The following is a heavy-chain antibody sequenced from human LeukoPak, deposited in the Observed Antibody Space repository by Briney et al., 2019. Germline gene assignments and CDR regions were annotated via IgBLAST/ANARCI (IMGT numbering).Heavy chain of an antibody. CDR1: GGSISSYY. CDR3: ARAKQGDCSSTSCYFGYYYYYMDV. J-gene: IGHJ6*03. V-gene: IGHV4-59*01. Sequence: SETLSVTCTVSGGSISSYYWSWIRQPPGKGLEWIGYIYYSGSTNYNPSLKSRVTISVDTSKNQFPLKLSSVTAADTAVYYCARAKQGDCSSTSCYFGYYYYYMDVWGKGTTVTVSS. CDR2: IYYSGST. D-gene: IGHD2-2*01.